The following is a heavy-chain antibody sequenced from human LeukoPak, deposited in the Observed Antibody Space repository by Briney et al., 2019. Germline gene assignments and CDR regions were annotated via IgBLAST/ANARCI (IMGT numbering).Heavy chain of an antibody. Sequence: GGSLRLSCAAPGFNFDNYAMSSVRQAPGKGLDWVSSISDTGAHSYYADSVKGRFTISRDSSKHTLYLQMNSLRVEDTAIYYCAKGGKFTSSSLLAHWGQGTLVTVSS. D-gene: IGHD6-6*01. CDR2: ISDTGAHS. V-gene: IGHV3-23*01. CDR3: AKGGKFTSSSLLAH. CDR1: GFNFDNYA. J-gene: IGHJ4*02.